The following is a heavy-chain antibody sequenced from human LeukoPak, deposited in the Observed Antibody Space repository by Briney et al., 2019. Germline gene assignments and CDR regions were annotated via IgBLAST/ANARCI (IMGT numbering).Heavy chain of an antibody. CDR3: AKASSGYDEYNWFDP. CDR1: GFTFSSYG. V-gene: IGHV3-30*02. J-gene: IGHJ5*02. CDR2: IRYGGSNK. Sequence: GGSLRLSCAASGFTFSSYGMHWVRQAPGKGLEWVAFIRYGGSNKYYADSVKGRFTISRDNSKNTLYLQMNSLRAEDTAVYYCAKASSGYDEYNWFDPWGQGTLVTVSS. D-gene: IGHD5-12*01.